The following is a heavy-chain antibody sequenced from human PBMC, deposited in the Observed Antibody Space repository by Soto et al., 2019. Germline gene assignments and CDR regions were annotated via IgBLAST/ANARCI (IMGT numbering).Heavy chain of an antibody. CDR3: AKNGLDNSPSAIDS. Sequence: EVQLVESGGGLVQPGRSLRLSCAASGFTFDEHAMYWVRQAPGKGLEWVSSITGSGRDTYYADSVKGRFTISRDNSKNMVFLQMNSLRAEDTALYYCAKNGLDNSPSAIDSWGPGTLVTVSS. V-gene: IGHV3-23*04. D-gene: IGHD2-8*01. CDR1: GFTFDEHA. J-gene: IGHJ4*02. CDR2: ITGSGRDT.